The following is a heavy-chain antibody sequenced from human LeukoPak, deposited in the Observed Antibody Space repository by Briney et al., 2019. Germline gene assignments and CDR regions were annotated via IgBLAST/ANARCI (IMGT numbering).Heavy chain of an antibody. Sequence: ASVKVSCKASGGTFSSYAISWVRQAPGQGLEWMRGIIPIFGTANYAQKFQGRVTITTNESTSTAYMELSSLRSEDTAVYYCARGSNSSTYYDFWSGYYSWFDPWGQGTLVTVPS. CDR2: IIPIFGTA. CDR3: ARGSNSSTYYDFWSGYYSWFDP. V-gene: IGHV1-69*05. CDR1: GGTFSSYA. D-gene: IGHD3-3*01. J-gene: IGHJ5*02.